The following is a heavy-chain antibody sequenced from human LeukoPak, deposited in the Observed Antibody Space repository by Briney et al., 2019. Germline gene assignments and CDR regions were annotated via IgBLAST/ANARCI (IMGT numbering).Heavy chain of an antibody. CDR3: ARVEYYYGSGTIMGV. CDR2: IYYSGST. J-gene: IGHJ6*02. Sequence: SETLSLTCAVYGGSFSGYYWSWIRQHPGKGLEWIGYIYYSGSTYYNPSLKSRVTISVDTSKNQFSLKLSSVTAADTAVYYCARVEYYYGSGTIMGVWGQGTTVTVSS. D-gene: IGHD3-10*01. V-gene: IGHV4-31*11. CDR1: GGSFSGYY.